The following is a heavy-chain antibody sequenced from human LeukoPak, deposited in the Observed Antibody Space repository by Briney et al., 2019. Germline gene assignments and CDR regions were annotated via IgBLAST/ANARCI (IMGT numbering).Heavy chain of an antibody. CDR1: GGSISSYY. V-gene: IGHV4-4*07. Sequence: PSETLSLTCTVSGGSISSYYWSWIRQPAGKGLEWIGRIYTSGSTYYNPSLKSRVTMSVDTSKNQFSLKLSSVTAADTAVYYCARDMVRGVILGAFDIWGQGTMVTVSS. CDR2: IYTSGST. J-gene: IGHJ3*02. D-gene: IGHD3-10*01. CDR3: ARDMVRGVILGAFDI.